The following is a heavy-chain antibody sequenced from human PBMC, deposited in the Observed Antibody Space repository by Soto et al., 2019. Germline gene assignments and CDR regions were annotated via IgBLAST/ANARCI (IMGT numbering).Heavy chain of an antibody. CDR2: IYYSGST. J-gene: IGHJ4*02. CDR1: GVYISSVYYY. V-gene: IGHV4-30-4*01. D-gene: IGHD3-22*01. CDR3: ARAPYYYDSSGYWIPPYYFDY. Sequence: SETKSLTNTVSGVYISSVYYYLSWKRQPPGKGLEWIGYIYYSGSTYYNPSLKSRVTISVDTSKNQFSLKLSSVTAADTAVYYCARAPYYYDSSGYWIPPYYFDYWGQGTLVTVSS.